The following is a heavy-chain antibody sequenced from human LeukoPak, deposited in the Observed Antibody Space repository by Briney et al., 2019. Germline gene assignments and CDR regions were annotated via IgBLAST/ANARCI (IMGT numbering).Heavy chain of an antibody. CDR3: AKDRIFGVVDVDY. D-gene: IGHD3-3*01. Sequence: GGSLRLSCAASGFTFSSYSMNWVRQAPGKGLEWVSYISSSSSTIYYADSVKGRFTISRDNSKNTLYLQMNSLRAEDTAVYYCAKDRIFGVVDVDYWGQGTLVTVSS. CDR2: ISSSSSTI. V-gene: IGHV3-48*01. CDR1: GFTFSSYS. J-gene: IGHJ4*02.